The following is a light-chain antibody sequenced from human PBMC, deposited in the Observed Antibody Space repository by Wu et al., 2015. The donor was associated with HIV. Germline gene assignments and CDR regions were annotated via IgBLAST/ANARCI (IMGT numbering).Light chain of an antibody. CDR1: QSITSNY. Sequence: EIVLTQSPGTLSLSPGERATLSCRASQSITSNYLAWYQQKPGQAPRLLIYGASSRATGIPDRFSGSGSGTDFTLTISRVEPEDFAVYYCQQYGTSPRTFGQGTKVEIK. CDR3: QQYGTSPRT. CDR2: GAS. V-gene: IGKV3-20*01. J-gene: IGKJ1*01.